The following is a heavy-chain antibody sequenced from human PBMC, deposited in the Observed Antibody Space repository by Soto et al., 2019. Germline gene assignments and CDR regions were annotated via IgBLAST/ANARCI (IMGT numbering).Heavy chain of an antibody. Sequence: KPSETLSLTCTVSGASISYGGFSWSWIRQSPGKGLEWIGYISHLESTYFHPSFKSRLTMPIDRTRNQFSLKLSSVTAADMAVYYCARGGGYDSFDYWGQGTLVTVSS. CDR1: GASISYGGFS. CDR2: ISHLEST. V-gene: IGHV4-30-2*06. J-gene: IGHJ4*02. D-gene: IGHD5-12*01. CDR3: ARGGGYDSFDY.